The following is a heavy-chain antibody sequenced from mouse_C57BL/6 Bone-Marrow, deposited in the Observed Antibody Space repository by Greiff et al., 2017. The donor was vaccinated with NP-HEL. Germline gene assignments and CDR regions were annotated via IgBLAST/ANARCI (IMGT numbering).Heavy chain of an antibody. CDR3: ARSPGEYYFDY. Sequence: VQLQQSGAELVRPGTSVKVSCKASGYAFTNYLIEWVKQRPGQGLEWIGVINPGSGGTNYNEKFKGKATLTADKSSSTAYMQLSSLTSEDSAVYFCARSPGEYYFDYWGQGTTLTVSS. J-gene: IGHJ2*01. V-gene: IGHV1-54*01. CDR2: INPGSGGT. CDR1: GYAFTNYL.